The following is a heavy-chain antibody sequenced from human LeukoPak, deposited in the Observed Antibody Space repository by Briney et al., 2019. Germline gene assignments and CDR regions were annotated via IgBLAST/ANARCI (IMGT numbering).Heavy chain of an antibody. J-gene: IGHJ3*02. CDR2: IYPGDSDT. CDR1: GYSFTSYW. CDR3: ARQGYSSSWPGDDAFDI. V-gene: IGHV5-51*01. Sequence: GESLKISCKGSGYSFTSYWIGWVRQMPGKGLEWMGIIYPGDSDTRYSPSFQGQVTISADKSISTAYLQWSSLKASDTAMYYCARQGYSSSWPGDDAFDIWGQGTMVTVSS. D-gene: IGHD6-13*01.